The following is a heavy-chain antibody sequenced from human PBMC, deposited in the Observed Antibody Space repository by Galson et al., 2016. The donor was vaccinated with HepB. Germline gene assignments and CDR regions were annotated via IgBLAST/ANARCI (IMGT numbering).Heavy chain of an antibody. Sequence: PALVKPTQTLTLTCTFSGFSLSTSGMCVTWIRQPPGKALEWLAVIDWDDAKYYNTSLQTRLTISKDTSKNQVVLTMTNMDPVDTGTYYCARTLYGDYGRLADYWGQGTLVTVSS. V-gene: IGHV2-70*01. CDR1: GFSLSTSGMC. CDR2: IDWDDAK. D-gene: IGHD4-17*01. J-gene: IGHJ4*02. CDR3: ARTLYGDYGRLADY.